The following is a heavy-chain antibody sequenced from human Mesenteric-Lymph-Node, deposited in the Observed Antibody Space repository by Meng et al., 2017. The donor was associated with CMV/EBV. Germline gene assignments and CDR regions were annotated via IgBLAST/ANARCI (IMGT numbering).Heavy chain of an antibody. V-gene: IGHV3-21*01. CDR2: IDSTSNYI. J-gene: IGHJ4*02. CDR3: ARDLRNGNPPYFDR. Sequence: GGSLRLSCAASGFNFYTYSMNWVRQAPGKGLEWVSAIDSTSNYIYYTVSVKGRFTISRDNAKDSLYLQMNSLTAEDTAVYYCARDLRNGNPPYFDRWGQGTLVTVSS. CDR1: GFNFYTYS. D-gene: IGHD2-8*01.